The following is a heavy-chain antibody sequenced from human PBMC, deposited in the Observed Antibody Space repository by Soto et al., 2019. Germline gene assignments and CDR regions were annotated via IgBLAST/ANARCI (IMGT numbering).Heavy chain of an antibody. CDR3: ARDTIRIVVVPAAISPYYYGMDV. J-gene: IGHJ6*02. V-gene: IGHV3-21*01. CDR1: GFTFSSYS. Sequence: EVQLVESGGGLVKPGGSLRLSCAASGFTFSSYSMNWVRQAPGKGLEWVSSICSSSSYIYYADSVKGRFTISRDNAKNSLYLQMNSLRAEDTAVYYCARDTIRIVVVPAAISPYYYGMDVWGQGTTVTVSS. D-gene: IGHD2-2*01. CDR2: ICSSSSYI.